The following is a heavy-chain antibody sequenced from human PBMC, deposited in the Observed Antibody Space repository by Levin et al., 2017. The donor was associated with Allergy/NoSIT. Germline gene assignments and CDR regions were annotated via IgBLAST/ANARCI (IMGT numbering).Heavy chain of an antibody. CDR3: GRITQVPFDVLTAPGRHYLYRGMDV. V-gene: IGHV1-69*10. J-gene: IGHJ6*02. CDR2: IFPILGIT. Sequence: SVKVSCKASGGTFSNAPINWVRQAPGQGLEWMGRIFPILGITNFARKFQGRVTVTADTSTNTAYMELSSLRSDDTAVYFCGRITQVPFDVLTAPGRHYLYRGMDVWGQGTTVTVSS. CDR1: GGTFSNAP. D-gene: IGHD3-9*01.